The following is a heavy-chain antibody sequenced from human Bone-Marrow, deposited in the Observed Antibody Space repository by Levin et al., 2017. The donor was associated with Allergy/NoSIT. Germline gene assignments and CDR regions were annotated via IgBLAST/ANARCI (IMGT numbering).Heavy chain of an antibody. CDR1: GYTFTTYA. J-gene: IGHJ5*01. D-gene: IGHD3-10*01. V-gene: IGHV3-23*01. Sequence: LSLTCAASGYTFTTYAMNWVRQAPGKGLEWVSAISGDGGRAHYADSVKGRFTISRDNSKNTLHLQMNSLRVEDTAVYYCVKGGVNYYGMGWFDSWGQGTLVTVS. CDR2: ISGDGGRA. CDR3: VKGGVNYYGMGWFDS.